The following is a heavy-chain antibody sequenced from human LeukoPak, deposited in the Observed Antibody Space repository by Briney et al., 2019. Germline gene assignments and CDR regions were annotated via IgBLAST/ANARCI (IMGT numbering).Heavy chain of an antibody. CDR1: GGAISGSTHY. Sequence: SETLSLTCSVSGGAISGSTHYWGWVRQSPGKGLEWIGSIYFTGSTDYNPSLKSRVTLSVDTSKDQFSLKLSSVTAADTAVYYCARVHEYYDFWRPQEMDVWGKGTTVTVSS. CDR2: IYFTGST. D-gene: IGHD3-3*01. J-gene: IGHJ6*04. V-gene: IGHV4-39*07. CDR3: ARVHEYYDFWRPQEMDV.